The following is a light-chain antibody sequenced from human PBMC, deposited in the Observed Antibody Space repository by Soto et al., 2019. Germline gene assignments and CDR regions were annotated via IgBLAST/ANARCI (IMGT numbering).Light chain of an antibody. J-gene: IGKJ1*01. V-gene: IGKV3-15*01. CDR3: QQYYDYPRT. Sequence: EIVMTQSPATLSVSPGERVTLACRAGQRIATSLAWFQQKPGQAPRPLIFGASTRAIGVAPRFSGSGSGTDFTLTISSLQSEDFAFYFCQQYYDYPRTFGQGTKV. CDR2: GAS. CDR1: QRIATS.